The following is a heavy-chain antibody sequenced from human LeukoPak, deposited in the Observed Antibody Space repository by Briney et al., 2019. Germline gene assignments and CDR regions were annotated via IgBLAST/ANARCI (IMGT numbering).Heavy chain of an antibody. Sequence: ASVKVSCKASGYTFTSYGISWVRQAPGQGLEWMGWISAYNGNTNYAQKLQGRVTMTTDTSTSTAYMEPRSLRSDDTAAYYCARSARGHCSGGSCYYTRNYYFYYMDVWGKGTTVTISS. D-gene: IGHD2-15*01. CDR1: GYTFTSYG. CDR2: ISAYNGNT. V-gene: IGHV1-18*01. CDR3: ARSARGHCSGGSCYYTRNYYFYYMDV. J-gene: IGHJ6*03.